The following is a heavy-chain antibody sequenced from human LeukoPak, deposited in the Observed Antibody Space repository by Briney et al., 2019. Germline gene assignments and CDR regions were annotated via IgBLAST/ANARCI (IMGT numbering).Heavy chain of an antibody. CDR2: IKQDGSET. Sequence: GGSLRLSCAGSGFTFSNYWMSWVRQAPGKGLEWVANIKQDGSETYYVDSVKGRFTISRDNAKNSLYLQMNSLRAEDTAVYYCASGEWFGELHFDYWGQGTLVTVSS. D-gene: IGHD3-10*01. J-gene: IGHJ4*02. V-gene: IGHV3-7*01. CDR3: ASGEWFGELHFDY. CDR1: GFTFSNYW.